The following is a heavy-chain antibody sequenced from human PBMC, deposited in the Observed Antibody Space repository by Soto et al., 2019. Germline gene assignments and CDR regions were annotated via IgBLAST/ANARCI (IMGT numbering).Heavy chain of an antibody. J-gene: IGHJ5*02. CDR2: IYYSGST. CDR1: GVSISSSIYY. Sequence: SETLSLTCTVSGVSISSSIYYWGWIRQPPGKGLEWIGSIYYSGSTYYNPSLKSRVTISVDTSKNQFSLKLSSVTAADTAVYYCARQIAALNWFDPWGQGTLVTVSS. CDR3: ARQIAALNWFDP. V-gene: IGHV4-39*01. D-gene: IGHD6-13*01.